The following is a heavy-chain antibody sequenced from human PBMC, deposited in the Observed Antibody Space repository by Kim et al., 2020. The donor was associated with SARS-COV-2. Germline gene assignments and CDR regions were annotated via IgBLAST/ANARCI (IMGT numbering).Heavy chain of an antibody. J-gene: IGHJ4*02. CDR3: ARDRNDYGAALFDY. Sequence: ADSVKGRFTIAGEKAKNALYLQMNSLRDEDTAVYYCARDRNDYGAALFDYWGQGTLVTVSS. D-gene: IGHD4-17*01. V-gene: IGHV3-48*02.